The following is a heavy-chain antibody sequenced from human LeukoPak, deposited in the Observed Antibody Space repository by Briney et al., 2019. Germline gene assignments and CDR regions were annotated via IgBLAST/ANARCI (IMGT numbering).Heavy chain of an antibody. J-gene: IGHJ5*02. CDR1: GYTLTTYG. CDR2: ISVYNGDT. V-gene: IGHV1-18*01. Sequence: GASVKVSCKASGYTLTTYGISWVRQAPGQGLEWMGWISVYNGDTNYAQKFQGRVTMTTDTSTSTVYMEVRSLTSDDTAMYYCARDRIPVRPGWFDHWGQGTLVSVSS. D-gene: IGHD2-21*01. CDR3: ARDRIPVRPGWFDH.